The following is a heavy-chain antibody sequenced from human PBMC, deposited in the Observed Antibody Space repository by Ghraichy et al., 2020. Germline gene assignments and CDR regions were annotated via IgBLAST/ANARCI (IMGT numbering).Heavy chain of an antibody. D-gene: IGHD5-12*01. CDR3: ARGQYSGYDWGYFDY. Sequence: GGSLRLSCAASGFTVSSNYMSWVRQAPGKGLEWVSVIYSGGSTYYADSVKGRFTISRDNSKNTLYLQMNSLRAEDTAVYYCARGQYSGYDWGYFDYWGQGTLVTVSS. CDR2: IYSGGST. CDR1: GFTVSSNY. V-gene: IGHV3-53*01. J-gene: IGHJ4*02.